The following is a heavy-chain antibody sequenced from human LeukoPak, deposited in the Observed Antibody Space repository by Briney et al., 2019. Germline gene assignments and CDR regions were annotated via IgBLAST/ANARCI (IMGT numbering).Heavy chain of an antibody. Sequence: ASVTVSCKASGYTFTGYYMHWVRQAPGQGLEWMGWINPNSGGTNYAQKFQGRVTMTRNTSISTAYMELSSLRSEDTAVYYCARDPLRPSIAARPSAFDIWGQGTMVTVSS. J-gene: IGHJ3*02. V-gene: IGHV1-2*02. D-gene: IGHD6-6*01. CDR2: INPNSGGT. CDR1: GYTFTGYY. CDR3: ARDPLRPSIAARPSAFDI.